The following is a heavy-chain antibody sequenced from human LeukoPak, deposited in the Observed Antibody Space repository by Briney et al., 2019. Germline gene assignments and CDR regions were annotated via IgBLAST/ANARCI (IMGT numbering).Heavy chain of an antibody. CDR2: ISSSSSYI. D-gene: IGHD3-3*01. J-gene: IGHJ4*02. CDR3: ATFWSGYYKGFDY. CDR1: GFTFRSYS. Sequence: GGSLRLSCAVSGFTFRSYSMDWVRQAPGKGLEWVSSISSSSSYIYYADSVKGRFTISRDNAKNSLYLQMNSLRAEDTAVYYCATFWSGYYKGFDYWGQGTLVTVSS. V-gene: IGHV3-21*01.